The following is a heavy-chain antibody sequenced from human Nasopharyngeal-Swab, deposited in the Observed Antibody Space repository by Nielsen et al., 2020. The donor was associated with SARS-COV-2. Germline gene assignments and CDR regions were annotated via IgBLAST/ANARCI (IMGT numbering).Heavy chain of an antibody. CDR1: SFTFSSYE. J-gene: IGHJ4*02. Sequence: GGSLRLSCAASSFTFSSYEMNWVRQAPGKGLEWVSYISSSGATMYYADSVKGRFTISRDNAKNSLYLQMNSLRAEDTAVYYCAREVLAVADNWRYFDYWGQGTLVTVSS. CDR3: AREVLAVADNWRYFDY. V-gene: IGHV3-48*03. D-gene: IGHD6-19*01. CDR2: ISSSGATM.